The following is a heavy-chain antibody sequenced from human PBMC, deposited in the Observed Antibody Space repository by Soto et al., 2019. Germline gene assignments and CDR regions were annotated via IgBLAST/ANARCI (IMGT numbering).Heavy chain of an antibody. CDR3: ARHPKSITMIVVVITHYYYYGIDV. CDR2: IYYSGST. D-gene: IGHD3-22*01. J-gene: IGHJ6*02. Sequence: LSLTCTVSGGSISSSSYYWGWIRQPPGKGLEWIGSIYYSGSTYYNPSLKSRVTISVDTSKNQFSLKLSSVTAADTAVYYCARHPKSITMIVVVITHYYYYGIDVWGQQITVTVSS. CDR1: GGSISSSSYY. V-gene: IGHV4-39*01.